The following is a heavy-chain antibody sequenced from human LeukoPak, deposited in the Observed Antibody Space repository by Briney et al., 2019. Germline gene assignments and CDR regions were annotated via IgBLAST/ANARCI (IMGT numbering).Heavy chain of an antibody. J-gene: IGHJ6*03. Sequence: GGSLRLSCAASGFTFSGYAINWVRQAPGKGLEWVGIISYDGTEKYADSVKGRFTISRDNSKNTLFLQISSLRVEDTATYYCARDNRYCSTGSCYFGDYYYYYMDVWGKGTPVSVSS. CDR2: ISYDGTEK. CDR3: ARDNRYCSTGSCYFGDYYYYYMDV. CDR1: GFTFSGYA. D-gene: IGHD2-15*01. V-gene: IGHV3-30*04.